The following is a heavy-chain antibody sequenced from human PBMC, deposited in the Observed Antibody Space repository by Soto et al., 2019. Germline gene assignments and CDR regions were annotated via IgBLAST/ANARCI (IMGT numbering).Heavy chain of an antibody. J-gene: IGHJ5*02. CDR1: GGSISSSSNY. V-gene: IGHV4-39*01. D-gene: IGHD3-22*01. Sequence: SETRSLTCPVSGGSISSSSNYWGWIRQPPGKGLDWIGSIYYSGSTYYNPSLKSRVTISVDTSKKQFSLKLSSVTAADTAVYYCASLYYYDSSGRLFWFDPWGQGTLVTVSS. CDR2: IYYSGST. CDR3: ASLYYYDSSGRLFWFDP.